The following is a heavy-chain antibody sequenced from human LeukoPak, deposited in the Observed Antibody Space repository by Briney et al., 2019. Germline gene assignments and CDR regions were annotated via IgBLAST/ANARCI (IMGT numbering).Heavy chain of an antibody. J-gene: IGHJ3*02. D-gene: IGHD3-10*01. CDR1: GDSISSTTYY. V-gene: IGHV4-39*07. CDR3: ARAMHYGSGSAFDI. Sequence: SETLSLTCTVSGDSISSTTYYWGWIRQPPGKGLEWFGSIYYTGSTYYNPSLKSRVTISVDTSKNQFSLKLSSVTAADTAVYYCARAMHYGSGSAFDIWGQGTMVTVSS. CDR2: IYYTGST.